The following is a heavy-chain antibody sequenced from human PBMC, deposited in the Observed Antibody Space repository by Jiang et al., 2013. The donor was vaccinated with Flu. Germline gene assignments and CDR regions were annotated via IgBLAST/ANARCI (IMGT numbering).Heavy chain of an antibody. CDR3: ARGRGYCSDGRCYGDY. D-gene: IGHD2-15*01. CDR2: ISTDTGNP. Sequence: INWVRQAPGQGLEWMGWISTDTGNPTYAQGFTGRFVFSLDTSVSTAYLQISSLKAEDAAVYYCARGRGYCSDGRCYGDYWGQGTLVTVSS. J-gene: IGHJ4*02. V-gene: IGHV7-4-1*02.